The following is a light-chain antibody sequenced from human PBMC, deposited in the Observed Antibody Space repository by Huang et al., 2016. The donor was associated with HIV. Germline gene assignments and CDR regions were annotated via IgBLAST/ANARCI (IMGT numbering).Light chain of an antibody. J-gene: IGKJ1*01. V-gene: IGKV1-6*01. CDR2: AAS. CDR1: QAIRND. Sequence: AIQMTQSPSSLSASVGDRVTITCRARQAIRNDLGWYQQRPGKAPKRLSYAASELHSGVPFRVSGSGSGTDFTLTISSLQPEDFATYYCLQDYNYPRTFGQGTKGKI. CDR3: LQDYNYPRT.